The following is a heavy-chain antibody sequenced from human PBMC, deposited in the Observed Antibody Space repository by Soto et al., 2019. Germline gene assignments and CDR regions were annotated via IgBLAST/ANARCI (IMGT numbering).Heavy chain of an antibody. D-gene: IGHD2-21*02. J-gene: IGHJ4*02. V-gene: IGHV4-59*01. CDR3: ARATVVTAMINYFDY. Sequence: PSETLSLTCTVSGGSISSYYWSWIRQPPGKGLEWIGYIYYSGSTNYNPSLKSRVTISVDTSKNQFSLKLSSVTAADTAVYYCARATVVTAMINYFDYWGQGTLVTVSS. CDR2: IYYSGST. CDR1: GGSISSYY.